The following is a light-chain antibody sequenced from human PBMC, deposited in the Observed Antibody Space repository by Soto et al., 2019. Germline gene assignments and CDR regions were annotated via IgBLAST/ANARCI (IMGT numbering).Light chain of an antibody. J-gene: IGLJ3*02. CDR2: DVS. V-gene: IGLV2-11*01. CDR3: CSYAGSYTWV. Sequence: QSALTQPRSVSGSPGQSVTMSCTGTSSDVGGYNYVSWYQQHPGKAPKLMIYDVSNRPSGVPDRFSSSKSGNTASLTISGLQAEDEADYYCCSYAGSYTWVFGGGTKLTVL. CDR1: SSDVGGYNY.